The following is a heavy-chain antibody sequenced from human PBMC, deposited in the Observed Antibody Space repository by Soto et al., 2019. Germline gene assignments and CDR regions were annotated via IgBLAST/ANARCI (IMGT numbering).Heavy chain of an antibody. D-gene: IGHD3-3*01. Sequence: ASVKVSCKASGGTFSSYTISWVRQAPGQGLEWMGRIIPILGIANYAQKFQGRVTITADKSTSTAYMELSSLRSEDTAVYYCARGVPGRASALEFDYWGQGTLVTVSS. V-gene: IGHV1-69*02. CDR3: ARGVPGRASALEFDY. CDR1: GGTFSSYT. J-gene: IGHJ4*02. CDR2: IIPILGIA.